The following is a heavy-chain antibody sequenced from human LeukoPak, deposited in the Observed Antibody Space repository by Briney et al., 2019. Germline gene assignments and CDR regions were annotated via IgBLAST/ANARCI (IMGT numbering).Heavy chain of an antibody. D-gene: IGHD1-14*01. CDR2: IYYSGST. CDR3: ARGGRNPLGY. Sequence: PSETLSLTCPVSGGSISSGGYYWSWIRQHPGKGLEWIGYIYYSGSTYYNPSLKSRVTISVDTSKNQFSLKLSSVTAADTAVYYCARGGRNPLGYWGQGTLVTVSS. V-gene: IGHV4-31*03. CDR1: GGSISSGGYY. J-gene: IGHJ4*02.